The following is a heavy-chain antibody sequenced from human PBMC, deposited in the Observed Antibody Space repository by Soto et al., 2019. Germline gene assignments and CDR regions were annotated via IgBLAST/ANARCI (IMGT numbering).Heavy chain of an antibody. D-gene: IGHD5-18*01. J-gene: IGHJ3*02. V-gene: IGHV3-30-3*01. CDR3: VRDIYSYGSVGTPDI. Sequence: QEQLMESGGGVVQPGRSLRLSCVASGFSFSSQAMHWVRQAPGKGLEWVAAISNDGNRQLYADSVKDRFTISRDNSRNTLDLQMNNLRTEDTGVYFCVRDIYSYGSVGTPDIWGQGTMVTVSS. CDR2: ISNDGNRQ. CDR1: GFSFSSQA.